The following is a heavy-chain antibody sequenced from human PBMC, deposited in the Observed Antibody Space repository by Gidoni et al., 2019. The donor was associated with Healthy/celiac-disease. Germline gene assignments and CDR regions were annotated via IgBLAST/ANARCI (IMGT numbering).Heavy chain of an antibody. Sequence: EVQLVQSGAEVKKPGESLKISCKGSGYSFTSYWIGLVRQMPGKGLGRMGIIYPGDSDTRYSPSFQGQVTISADKSISTAYLQWSSLKASDTAMYYCARPPWGASDAFDIWGQGTMVTVSS. J-gene: IGHJ3*02. CDR2: IYPGDSDT. V-gene: IGHV5-51*03. D-gene: IGHD1-26*01. CDR1: GYSFTSYW. CDR3: ARPPWGASDAFDI.